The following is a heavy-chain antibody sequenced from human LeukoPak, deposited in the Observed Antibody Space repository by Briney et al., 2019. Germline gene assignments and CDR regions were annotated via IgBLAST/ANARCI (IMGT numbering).Heavy chain of an antibody. Sequence: PGGSLRLSCAASGFTFSSYGMHWVRQAPGKGLEWVSSISSSSSYIFYADSVKGRFTISRDNAKNSLYLQMNSLRAEDTAVYYCARVVSTGELGALDYWGQGTLVTVSS. CDR2: ISSSSSYI. D-gene: IGHD1-26*01. J-gene: IGHJ4*02. CDR1: GFTFSSYG. V-gene: IGHV3-21*04. CDR3: ARVVSTGELGALDY.